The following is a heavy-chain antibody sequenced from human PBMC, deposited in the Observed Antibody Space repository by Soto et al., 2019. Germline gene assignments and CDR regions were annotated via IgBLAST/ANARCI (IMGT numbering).Heavy chain of an antibody. CDR3: AHSRWSYYFDY. J-gene: IGHJ4*02. D-gene: IGHD2-8*01. CDR2: IYWDDDN. V-gene: IGHV2-5*02. Sequence: QITLKESGPTLVKPTQTLTLTCTFSGFSLSTSGVSVGWIRQPPGKALEWLALIYWDDDNRYSPSLKSRLTITKDTSKNQVVLTMTNMDPEDTATYYCAHSRWSYYFDYWGQGTLVTVSS. CDR1: GFSLSTSGVS.